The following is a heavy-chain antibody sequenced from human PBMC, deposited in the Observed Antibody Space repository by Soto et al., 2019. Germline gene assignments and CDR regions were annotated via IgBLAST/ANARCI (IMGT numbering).Heavy chain of an antibody. Sequence: PSETLSLTCAVYGGSFSGYYWSWIRQPPGKGLEWIGEINHSGSTNYNPSLKSRVTIFVDTSKNQFSLKLSSVTAADTAVYYCARFPYYYDSSGYSLWGQGTLVTVSS. CDR1: GGSFSGYY. CDR3: ARFPYYYDSSGYSL. J-gene: IGHJ4*02. D-gene: IGHD3-22*01. CDR2: INHSGST. V-gene: IGHV4-34*01.